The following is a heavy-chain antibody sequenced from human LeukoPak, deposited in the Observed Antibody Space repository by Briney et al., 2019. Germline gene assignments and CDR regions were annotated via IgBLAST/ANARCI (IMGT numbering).Heavy chain of an antibody. V-gene: IGHV3-30-3*01. CDR3: ARRGYSYGSTGYYFDY. J-gene: IGHJ4*02. CDR1: GFTFSSYA. D-gene: IGHD5-18*01. Sequence: PGGSLRLSCAASGFTFSSYAMHWVRQAPGNGLEWVAVISYDGSNKYYADSVKGRFTISRDNSRNTLYLQMNSLRAEDTAVYYCARRGYSYGSTGYYFDYWGQGTLVTVSS. CDR2: ISYDGSNK.